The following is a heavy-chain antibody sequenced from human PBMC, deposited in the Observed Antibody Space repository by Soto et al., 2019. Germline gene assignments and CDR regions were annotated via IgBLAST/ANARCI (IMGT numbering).Heavy chain of an antibody. CDR1: GGSISSGGYY. Sequence: PSETLSLTCTVSGGSISSGGYYWSWIRQHPGKGLEWIGYIYYSGSTYYNPSLKSRVTISVDTSKNQFSLKLSSVTAADTAVYYCARDYGCSGGSCHSIGAFDIWGQGTMVTVSS. J-gene: IGHJ3*02. CDR3: ARDYGCSGGSCHSIGAFDI. CDR2: IYYSGST. D-gene: IGHD2-15*01. V-gene: IGHV4-31*03.